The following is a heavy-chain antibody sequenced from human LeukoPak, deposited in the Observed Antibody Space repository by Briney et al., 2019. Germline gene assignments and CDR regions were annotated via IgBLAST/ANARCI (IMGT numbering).Heavy chain of an antibody. CDR1: GYTFTSYD. D-gene: IGHD3-10*01. Sequence: ASVKVSCKASGYTFTSYDINWVRQATGQGVEWMGWMNPNSGNTGYAQKFQGRVTMTRNTSIRTAYMELNSLRSEDTAVYYCAVRGVIGPYYYYAMDVWGQGTTVTVSS. CDR2: MNPNSGNT. J-gene: IGHJ6*02. CDR3: AVRGVIGPYYYYAMDV. V-gene: IGHV1-8*01.